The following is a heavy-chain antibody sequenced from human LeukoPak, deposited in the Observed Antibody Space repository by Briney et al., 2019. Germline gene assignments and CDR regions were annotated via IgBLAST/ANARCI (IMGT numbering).Heavy chain of an antibody. CDR3: ARNYLSSSWYPDAFDI. CDR2: INPNSGGT. J-gene: IGHJ3*02. Sequence: ASVTVSCKASGYTFTGYYMHWVRQAPGQGLEWMGWINPNSGGTNYAQKFQGRVTMTRDTSISTAYMELSRLRSDDTAVYYCARNYLSSSWYPDAFDIWGQGTMVTVSS. CDR1: GYTFTGYY. D-gene: IGHD6-13*01. V-gene: IGHV1-2*02.